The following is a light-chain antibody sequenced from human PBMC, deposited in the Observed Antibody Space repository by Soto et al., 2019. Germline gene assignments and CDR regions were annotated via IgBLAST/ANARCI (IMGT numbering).Light chain of an antibody. V-gene: IGKV3-15*01. Sequence: EIVMTQSPATLSVSPGERATLSCRASQSVSSNLAWYQQKPGQAPRLLIYGASTRATGIPARFSGSGSGTEFTRTISSLQSEDFAVYYCQQYNNWSPMAFGQGTKVEIK. J-gene: IGKJ1*01. CDR1: QSVSSN. CDR3: QQYNNWSPMA. CDR2: GAS.